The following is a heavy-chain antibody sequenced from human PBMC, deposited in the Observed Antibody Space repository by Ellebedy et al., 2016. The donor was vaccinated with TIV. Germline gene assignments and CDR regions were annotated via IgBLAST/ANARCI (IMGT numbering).Heavy chain of an antibody. V-gene: IGHV1-18*01. J-gene: IGHJ3*02. Sequence: AASVKVSCKASGYTFTSYGISWVRQAPGQGLEWMGWISAYNGNTNYAQKLQGRVTMTTDTSTSTAYMELRSLRSDDTAVYYCARGIRRGYSYGQDVNAFDIWGQGTMVTVSS. D-gene: IGHD5-18*01. CDR1: GYTFTSYG. CDR2: ISAYNGNT. CDR3: ARGIRRGYSYGQDVNAFDI.